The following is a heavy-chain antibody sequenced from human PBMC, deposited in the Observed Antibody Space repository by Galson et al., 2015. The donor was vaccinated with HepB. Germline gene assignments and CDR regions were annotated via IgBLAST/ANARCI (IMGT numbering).Heavy chain of an antibody. V-gene: IGHV3-23*01. Sequence: SLRLSCAASGFTFSSYAMSWVRQAPGKGLEWISTTSGSGGNTYYADSVKGRFTISRDNSKNTLYLQMNSLRAEDTAIYYCAKARSQWLRPYYFDYWGQGTLVTVSS. CDR1: GFTFSSYA. CDR3: AKARSQWLRPYYFDY. D-gene: IGHD6-19*01. CDR2: TSGSGGNT. J-gene: IGHJ4*02.